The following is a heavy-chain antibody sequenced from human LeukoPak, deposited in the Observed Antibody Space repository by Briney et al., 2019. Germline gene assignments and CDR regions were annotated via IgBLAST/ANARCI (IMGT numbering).Heavy chain of an antibody. CDR1: GGSFSGYY. J-gene: IGHJ4*02. D-gene: IGHD3-22*01. CDR2: INHSGST. Sequence: SETLSLTCAVYGGSFSGYYWSWIRQPPGKGLEWIGEINHSGSTNYNPSLKSRVTISVDTSKNQFTLKLSSVTAADTAVYYCARGRSYYYDSSGYYYWGQGTLVTVSS. V-gene: IGHV4-34*01. CDR3: ARGRSYYYDSSGYYY.